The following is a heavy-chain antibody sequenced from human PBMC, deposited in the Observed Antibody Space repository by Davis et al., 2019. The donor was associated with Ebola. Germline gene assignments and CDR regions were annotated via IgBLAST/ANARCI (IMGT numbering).Heavy chain of an antibody. Sequence: GESLKISCTVSGLIFSDYYMSWFRQAPGKGLVWVSRIKTDGSSTGYGDSVQGRFTISRDNAKNTLYLQMNDLRAEDTAVYYCAREGRVFGCDYWGQGALATVSS. CDR1: GLIFSDYY. CDR3: AREGRVFGCDY. V-gene: IGHV3-74*01. D-gene: IGHD3-3*01. J-gene: IGHJ4*02. CDR2: IKTDGSST.